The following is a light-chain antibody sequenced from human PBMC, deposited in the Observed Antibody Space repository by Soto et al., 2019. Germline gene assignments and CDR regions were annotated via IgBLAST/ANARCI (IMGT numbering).Light chain of an antibody. CDR3: QQYGSSPYT. CDR1: QSVSSSY. V-gene: IGKV3-20*01. J-gene: IGKJ2*01. CDR2: DAS. Sequence: EIVLTQSPGTLSLSPGERATLSCRASQSVSSSYLAWYQQKPGQAPRLLIYDASSRATGIPDRFSGSGSGTAFTLTISRLEPDEFAVYYWQQYGSSPYTFGQGPKLELK.